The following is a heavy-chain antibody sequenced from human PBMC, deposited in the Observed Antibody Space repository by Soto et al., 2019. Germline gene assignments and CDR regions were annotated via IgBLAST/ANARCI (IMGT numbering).Heavy chain of an antibody. CDR3: ARGRESHSIFDY. J-gene: IGHJ4*02. CDR1: GFTFSDYY. D-gene: IGHD3-3*02. V-gene: IGHV3-11*05. CDR2: ISSDSSDK. Sequence: GGSLRLSCAASGFTFSDYYMSWIRQAPGKGLEWLSYISSDSSDKNYADSVKGRFTISRDNFRNTLNLQMDSLRAEDTAVYFCARGRESHSIFDYWAQGTLVTVSS.